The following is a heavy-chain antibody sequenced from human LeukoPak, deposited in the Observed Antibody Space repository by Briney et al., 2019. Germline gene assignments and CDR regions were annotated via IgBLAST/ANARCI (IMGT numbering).Heavy chain of an antibody. V-gene: IGHV4-30-2*01. D-gene: IGHD3-22*01. CDR1: GGSISSGGYY. CDR3: ASGGSGYYSGAFDI. CDR2: IYHSGST. Sequence: PSQTLSLTCTVSGGSISSGGYYWSWIRQPPGKGLEWIGYIYHSGSTYYNPSLKSRVTISVDRSKNQFSLKLSSVTAADTAVYYCASGGSGYYSGAFDIWGQGTMVTVSS. J-gene: IGHJ3*02.